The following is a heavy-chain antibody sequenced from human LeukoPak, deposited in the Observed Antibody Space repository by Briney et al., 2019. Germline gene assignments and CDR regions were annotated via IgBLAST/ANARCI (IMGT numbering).Heavy chain of an antibody. Sequence: SVKVSCKASGGTLRSYAIRWVRQAPGQALEWMGGIIPNFCRANYAQEVPGRVTITTDESTSTAYMELSSLRSEDTAVYYCARAGYNYGYDPGNWFDPWGQGTLVTVSS. J-gene: IGHJ5*02. CDR1: GGTLRSYA. CDR2: IIPNFCRA. D-gene: IGHD5-18*01. CDR3: ARAGYNYGYDPGNWFDP. V-gene: IGHV1-69*05.